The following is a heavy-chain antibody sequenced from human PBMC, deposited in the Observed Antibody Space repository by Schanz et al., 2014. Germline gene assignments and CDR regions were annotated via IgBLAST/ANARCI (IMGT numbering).Heavy chain of an antibody. CDR1: GYTFTTYY. CDR3: AGAFDSSGYYFDY. V-gene: IGHV1-46*03. J-gene: IGHJ4*02. D-gene: IGHD3-22*01. Sequence: QVQLLQSGAEVKKPGASMKVSCKASGYTFTTYYMLWVRQAPGQGLEWMGIINPSGGSTRYGQECQGRITVTSGAYTSTVYLEVSGRRSEDTAVDYCAGAFDSSGYYFDYWGQGTLVTVSS. CDR2: INPSGGST.